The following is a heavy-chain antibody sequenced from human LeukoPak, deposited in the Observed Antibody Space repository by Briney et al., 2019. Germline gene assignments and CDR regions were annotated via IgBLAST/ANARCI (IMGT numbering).Heavy chain of an antibody. D-gene: IGHD6-19*01. V-gene: IGHV4-59*02. CDR1: GGSVSNNH. CDR3: ARRAGTGTPVYFDY. J-gene: IGHJ4*02. CDR2: AYDSGIS. Sequence: SETLSLTCTVSGGSVSNNHWSWIRQSTEKGLELIGYAYDSGISNYNPSLERRGTLSVDTSKNQFSLRLTSVTAADTAVYFCARRAGTGTPVYFDYWGQGVLVTVSS.